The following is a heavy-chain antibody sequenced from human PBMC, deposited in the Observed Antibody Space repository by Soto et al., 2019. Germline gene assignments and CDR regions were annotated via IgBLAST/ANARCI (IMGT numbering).Heavy chain of an antibody. CDR1: GYIFSNYG. Sequence: GASVKVSCQASGYIFSNYGITCVLQSPLQWLEWLGWISAYNDNTDSAQRLQGRVTFTIDTSTSTAYMELRGLTSDDTGVYYCVRGDQIFGVVNGVDVWGQGTTVTVSS. CDR3: VRGDQIFGVVNGVDV. D-gene: IGHD3-3*01. J-gene: IGHJ6*02. V-gene: IGHV1-18*01. CDR2: ISAYNDNT.